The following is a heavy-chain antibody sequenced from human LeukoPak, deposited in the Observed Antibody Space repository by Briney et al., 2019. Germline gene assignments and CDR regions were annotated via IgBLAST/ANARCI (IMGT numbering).Heavy chain of an antibody. D-gene: IGHD6-19*01. CDR1: GYTFTNYD. V-gene: IGHV1-8*03. CDR2: RNPNSGNT. J-gene: IGHJ3*01. CDR3: ARGHSGWLYGVFDL. Sequence: ASVTVSCKASGYTFTNYDINGVRQAAGKGVEGVGRRNPNSGNTEYEQKFQGRGTITRNTSITTAYMELSSLRSEDTAVYYCARGHSGWLYGVFDLWGQGTMVTVSS.